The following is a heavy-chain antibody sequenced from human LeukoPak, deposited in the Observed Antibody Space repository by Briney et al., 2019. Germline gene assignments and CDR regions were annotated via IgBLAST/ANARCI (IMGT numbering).Heavy chain of an antibody. CDR2: ISSSSSYI. D-gene: IGHD3-10*01. V-gene: IGHV3-21*04. CDR1: GFTFSSYS. J-gene: IGHJ4*02. Sequence: PGGSLRLSCAASGFTFSSYSMNWVRQAPGKGLEWVSSISSSSSYIYYADSVKGRFTISRDNAKNSLYLQRNSLRAEDTAVYYCAKGGVYYFDYWGQGTLVTVSS. CDR3: AKGGVYYFDY.